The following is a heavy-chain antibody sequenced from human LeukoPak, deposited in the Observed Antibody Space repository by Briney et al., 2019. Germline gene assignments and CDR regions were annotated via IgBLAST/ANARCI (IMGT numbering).Heavy chain of an antibody. Sequence: PGGSLRLSCAASGFTFSSYAMHWVRQAPGKGLEWVAVISYDGSNKYYADSVKGRFTISRDNSKNTLYLRMNSLRAEDTAVYYCAKNVGANFDYWGQGTLVTVSS. V-gene: IGHV3-30*04. D-gene: IGHD1-26*01. J-gene: IGHJ4*02. CDR2: ISYDGSNK. CDR3: AKNVGANFDY. CDR1: GFTFSSYA.